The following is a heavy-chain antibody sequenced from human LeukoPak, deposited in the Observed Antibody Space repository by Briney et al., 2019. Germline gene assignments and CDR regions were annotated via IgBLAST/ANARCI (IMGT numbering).Heavy chain of an antibody. J-gene: IGHJ4*02. V-gene: IGHV4-34*01. Sequence: SETLSLTCAVYGGSFSGYYWSWIRQPPGKGLEWIGEINHSGSTNYNPSLKSRVTISVDTSKNQFSLKLGSVTAADTAVYYCARGRSILTALDYWGQGTLVTVSS. CDR3: ARGRSILTALDY. CDR1: GGSFSGYY. CDR2: INHSGST. D-gene: IGHD3-9*01.